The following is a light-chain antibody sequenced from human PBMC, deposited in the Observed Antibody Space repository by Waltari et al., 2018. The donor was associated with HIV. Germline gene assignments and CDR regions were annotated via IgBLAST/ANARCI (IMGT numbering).Light chain of an antibody. CDR3: SSYTSISSLV. Sequence: QSALTQPASVSGSSGQSITISCTGTSSDVGGYNYVPWYQQHPGKAPKLMIYEVSNRPAGVSYRFSGSKSGNTASLTISGLQAEDEADYYCSSYTSISSLVFGGGTKLTVL. CDR2: EVS. V-gene: IGLV2-14*01. J-gene: IGLJ2*01. CDR1: SSDVGGYNY.